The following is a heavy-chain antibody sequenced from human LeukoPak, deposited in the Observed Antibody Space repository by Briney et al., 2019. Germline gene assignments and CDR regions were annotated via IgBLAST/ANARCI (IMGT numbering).Heavy chain of an antibody. D-gene: IGHD3/OR15-3a*01. V-gene: IGHV3-15*07. Sequence: GGSLRLSCEASGFIFSTAWMNWVRQAPGKGLEWVGRIKSKKNGGTADHAAPVKGRFTMSRDDPKGTLYLQMNSLQTDDTAVYYCTTGWTSTAHDGYWGQGTLVTVS. CDR3: TTGWTSTAHDGY. CDR2: IKSKKNGGTA. CDR1: GFIFSTAW. J-gene: IGHJ4*02.